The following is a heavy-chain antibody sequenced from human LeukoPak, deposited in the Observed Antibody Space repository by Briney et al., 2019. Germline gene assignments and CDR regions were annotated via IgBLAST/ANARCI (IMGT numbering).Heavy chain of an antibody. V-gene: IGHV1-69*06. CDR3: ARGLAYSGYDLDY. CDR1: GGTFSSYA. CDR2: IIPIFGTA. J-gene: IGHJ4*02. Sequence: SAKVSCKASGGTFSSYAISWVRQAPGQGLEWMGGIIPIFGTANCAQKFQGRVTITADKSTSTAYMELSSLRSEDTAVYYCARGLAYSGYDLDYWGQGTLVTVSS. D-gene: IGHD5-12*01.